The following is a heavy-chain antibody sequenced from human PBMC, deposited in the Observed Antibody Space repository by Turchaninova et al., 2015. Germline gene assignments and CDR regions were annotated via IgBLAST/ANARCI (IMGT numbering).Heavy chain of an antibody. V-gene: IGHV4-39*01. Sequence: QLQLQGSGPGLAKPSETLSLTCPAPGCPRSSSSSYWGLIRQPPGKGLEWIGNIYYYGSSYYNPSLKSRVTISVDTSKNQFSLKLRSVTAADTAVYYCARMGYSGYDQPHSYAFDIWGQGTMVTVSS. CDR2: IYYYGSS. D-gene: IGHD5-12*01. J-gene: IGHJ3*02. CDR3: ARMGYSGYDQPHSYAFDI. CDR1: GCPRSSSSSY.